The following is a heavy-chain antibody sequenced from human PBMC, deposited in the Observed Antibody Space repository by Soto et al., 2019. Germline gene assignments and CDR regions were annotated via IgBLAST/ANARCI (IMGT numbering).Heavy chain of an antibody. V-gene: IGHV1-69*13. CDR2: IIPIFGTA. Sequence: SVKVSCKASGGTFSSYAISWVRQPPGQGLEWMGGIIPIFGTANYAQKFQGRVTITADESTSTAYMELSSLRSEDTAVYYCARAGEYSGYDSPLDLDYSAQGTLVTVSS. CDR3: ARAGEYSGYDSPLDLDY. D-gene: IGHD5-12*01. J-gene: IGHJ4*02. CDR1: GGTFSSYA.